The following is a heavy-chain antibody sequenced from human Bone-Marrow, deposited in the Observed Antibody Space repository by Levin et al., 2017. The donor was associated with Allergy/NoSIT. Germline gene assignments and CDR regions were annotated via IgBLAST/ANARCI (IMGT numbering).Heavy chain of an antibody. V-gene: IGHV1-2*02. CDR3: ARGPNYGAFDI. J-gene: IGHJ3*02. CDR1: GYTFTDYY. D-gene: IGHD3-16*01. Sequence: ASVKVSCKASGYTFTDYYIHWMRQAPGQGLEWMGWINPNSGGTHFAPNFQDRVTMARDTSISTTYMELSRLTSDDTAVYYCARGPNYGAFDIWGQGTMVTVSS. CDR2: INPNSGGT.